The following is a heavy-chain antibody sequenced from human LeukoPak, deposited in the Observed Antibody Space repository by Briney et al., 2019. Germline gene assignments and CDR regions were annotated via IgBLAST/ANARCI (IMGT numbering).Heavy chain of an antibody. CDR1: GGSISGYF. J-gene: IGHJ4*02. CDR2: IYYTGST. V-gene: IGHV4-59*08. CDR3: ARHAPVRVEALDY. D-gene: IGHD3-3*01. Sequence: PSETLSLTCAVSGGSISGYFWSWSRQPPGKGLEWIGYIYYTGSTIYNPSLRSRVTMSVDVSKNQFSLDLTSVTAADTAVYYCARHAPVRVEALDYWGQGTLVTVSS.